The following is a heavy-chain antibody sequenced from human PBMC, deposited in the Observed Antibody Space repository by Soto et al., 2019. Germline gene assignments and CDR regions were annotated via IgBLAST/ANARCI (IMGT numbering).Heavy chain of an antibody. CDR2: INAGGGYT. CDR1: GYSFTNYY. J-gene: IGHJ5*02. CDR3: TRGGAIVVVTATFDL. V-gene: IGHV1-46*03. Sequence: ASLKVSCKASGYSFTNYYMHWVRQAPGQGLEWMGTINAGGGYTTYAQRFQGRVTMTRDTSTSTVSMELSSLRYEDTALYYCTRGGAIVVVTATFDLWGQGTLVTVSS. D-gene: IGHD2-21*02.